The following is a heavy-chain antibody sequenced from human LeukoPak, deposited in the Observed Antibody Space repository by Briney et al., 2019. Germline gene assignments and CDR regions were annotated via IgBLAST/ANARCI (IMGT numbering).Heavy chain of an antibody. V-gene: IGHV3-7*05. J-gene: IGHJ4*02. CDR1: GFTFSTYW. Sequence: PGGSLRLSCAASGFTFSTYWMTWVRQAPGKGLEWVANIKQDGSDKYYVDSVKGRFTISRDNAKNPLYLQMNSLRAEDTAVYYCARGSRGSYYWGQGTLVTVSS. D-gene: IGHD1-26*01. CDR2: IKQDGSDK. CDR3: ARGSRGSYY.